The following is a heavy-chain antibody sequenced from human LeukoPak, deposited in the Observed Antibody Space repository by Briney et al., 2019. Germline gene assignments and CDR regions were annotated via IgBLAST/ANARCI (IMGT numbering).Heavy chain of an antibody. J-gene: IGHJ5*02. D-gene: IGHD5-12*01. V-gene: IGHV3-23*01. Sequence: PGGSLRLSCAASGFTFLSYSMNWVRQAPGKGLEWVSGMTTSDTDTCYADSVKGRFTISRDNSKNTLYLQMSSLRAEDTALYYCARGLGYITSWRFDPWGQGTLVTVSS. CDR2: MTTSDTDT. CDR3: ARGLGYITSWRFDP. CDR1: GFTFLSYS.